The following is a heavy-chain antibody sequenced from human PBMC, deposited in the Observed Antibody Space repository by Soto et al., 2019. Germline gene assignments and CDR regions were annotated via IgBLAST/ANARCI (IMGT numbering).Heavy chain of an antibody. CDR3: ARDSYYDFWSGYPRGDY. J-gene: IGHJ4*02. CDR1: GFTFSSYW. V-gene: IGHV3-7*05. Sequence: EVQLVESGGGLVQPGGSLRLSCAASGFTFSSYWMSWVRQAPGKGLEWVANIKQDGSEKYYVDSVKGRFTISRDNAKNSLYLQMNSLSAEDTAVYYCARDSYYDFWSGYPRGDYWGQGTLVTVSS. CDR2: IKQDGSEK. D-gene: IGHD3-3*01.